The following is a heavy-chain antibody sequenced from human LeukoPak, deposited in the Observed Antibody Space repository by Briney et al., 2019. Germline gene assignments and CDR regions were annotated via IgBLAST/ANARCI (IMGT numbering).Heavy chain of an antibody. CDR3: ARVTESYGSGRRHNYYYYYMDV. Sequence: SETLSLTCAVYGGSFSSYYWSWIRQPPGKGLEWIGYIYYSGSTNYNPSLKSRVTISVDTSKNQFSLKLSSVTAADTAVYYCARVTESYGSGRRHNYYYYYMDVWGKGTTVTISS. V-gene: IGHV4-59*01. D-gene: IGHD3-10*01. CDR1: GGSFSSYY. CDR2: IYYSGST. J-gene: IGHJ6*03.